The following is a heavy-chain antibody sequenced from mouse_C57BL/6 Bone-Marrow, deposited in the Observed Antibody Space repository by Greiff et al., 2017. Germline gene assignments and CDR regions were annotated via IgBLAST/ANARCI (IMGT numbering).Heavy chain of an antibody. J-gene: IGHJ4*01. CDR3: ARHGEYYDYGAMDY. Sequence: EVQRVESGGGLVQPGGSLKLSCAASGFTFSDYGMAWVRQAPRKGPEWVAFISNLAYSIYYADTVTGRFTISRENAKNTLYLEMSSLRSEDTAMYYCARHGEYYDYGAMDYWGQGTSVTVSS. CDR2: ISNLAYSI. D-gene: IGHD2-4*01. V-gene: IGHV5-15*01. CDR1: GFTFSDYG.